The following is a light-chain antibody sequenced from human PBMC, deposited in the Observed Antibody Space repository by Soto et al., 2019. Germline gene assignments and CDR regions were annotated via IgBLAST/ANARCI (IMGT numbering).Light chain of an antibody. CDR2: EVT. CDR1: SSDVGVYDY. V-gene: IGLV2-11*01. J-gene: IGLJ2*01. Sequence: QSALTQPRSVSGSPGQSVTISCTGTSSDVGVYDYVSWFQHHPGKVPKLMIYEVTKRPSGVPDRFSASKSGNTASLTISGLQEEDEDYYYCCSYGSYFLVFGGGTKLTVL. CDR3: CSYGSYFLV.